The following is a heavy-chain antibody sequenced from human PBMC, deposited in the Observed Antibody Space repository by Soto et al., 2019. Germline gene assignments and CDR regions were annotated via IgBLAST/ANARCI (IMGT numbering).Heavy chain of an antibody. CDR3: ARTYYYDSRLYWYFDL. CDR2: IYYSGST. V-gene: IGHV4-31*03. Sequence: TLSLSCTVSGGSISSSGYYWSWIRQHPGKGLEWIGYIYYSGSTYYNPSLKSRVTISVDTSKNQFSLKLSSVTAADTAVYYCARTYYYDSRLYWYFDLWGRGTLVTVS. CDR1: GGSISSSGYY. J-gene: IGHJ2*01. D-gene: IGHD3-22*01.